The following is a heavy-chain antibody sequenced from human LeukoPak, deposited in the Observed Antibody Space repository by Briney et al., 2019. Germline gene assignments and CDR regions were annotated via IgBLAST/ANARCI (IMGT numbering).Heavy chain of an antibody. CDR3: ARQGNGDLYYFDY. CDR1: GGSISYYY. V-gene: IGHV4-59*08. Sequence: PSETLSLTCTVSGGSISYYYWSWIRQPPGKGLEWLGYIYYSGSTKYNPSLKSQITISVDTSKNQFSLKLSSVTAADTAMYYCARQGNGDLYYFDYWGQGTLVTVSS. D-gene: IGHD4-17*01. CDR2: IYYSGST. J-gene: IGHJ4*02.